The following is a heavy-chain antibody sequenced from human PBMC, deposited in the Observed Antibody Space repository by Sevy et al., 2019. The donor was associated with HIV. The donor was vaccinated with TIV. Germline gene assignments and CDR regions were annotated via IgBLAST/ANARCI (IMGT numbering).Heavy chain of an antibody. CDR2: IYPGDSDT. D-gene: IGHD6-19*01. Sequence: GESLKISCKGSGYSFTSYWIGWVRQMPGKGLEWMGIIYPGDSDTRYSPSFQGQVTISADKSISTAYLQWSSLKASDTAMYYCVSAGIAVAGTGSFDYYYGMDVWGQGTTVTVSS. CDR1: GYSFTSYW. J-gene: IGHJ6*02. V-gene: IGHV5-51*01. CDR3: VSAGIAVAGTGSFDYYYGMDV.